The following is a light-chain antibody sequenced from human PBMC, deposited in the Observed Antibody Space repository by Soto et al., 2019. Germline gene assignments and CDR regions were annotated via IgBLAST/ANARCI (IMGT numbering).Light chain of an antibody. CDR1: QNVKSY. CDR2: DTS. J-gene: IGKJ4*01. CDR3: HQRGDWPT. V-gene: IGKV3-11*01. Sequence: EIVVTQSPATLSLSPGDRATLSCRTSQNVKSYLAWYQQKPGQAPRLLISDTSNRANGIPARFTGSWSGTDFTLTISSLEPEDSEVYYWHQRGDWPTFGGGTKVEIK.